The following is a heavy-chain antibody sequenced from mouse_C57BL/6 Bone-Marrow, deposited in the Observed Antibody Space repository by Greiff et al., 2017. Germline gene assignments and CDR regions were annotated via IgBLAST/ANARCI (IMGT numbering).Heavy chain of an antibody. CDR3: ERAGRGPPYWYFDV. Sequence: VQLQQPGAELVMPGASVKLSCTASGYTFTSYWMHWVKQRPGQGLEWIGEIDPSVSCTNYTHKFKGKSTLAVDKSSSTAYMQLSSLTSEDSAVYYGERAGRGPPYWYFDVWGTGTTVTVSS. J-gene: IGHJ1*03. CDR2: IDPSVSCT. D-gene: IGHD3-3*01. V-gene: IGHV1-69*01. CDR1: GYTFTSYW.